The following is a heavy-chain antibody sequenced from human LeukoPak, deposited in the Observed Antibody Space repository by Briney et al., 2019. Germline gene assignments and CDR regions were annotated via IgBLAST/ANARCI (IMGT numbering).Heavy chain of an antibody. D-gene: IGHD6-13*01. CDR2: IYHSGST. V-gene: IGHV4-38-2*02. Sequence: PSETLSLTCTVSGYSISSGYYWGWIRQPLGKGLEWIGSIYHSGSTYYNPSLKSRVTISVDTSKNQFSLKLSSVTAADTAVYYCARRLKRIAAAGTGGTSGYYYYYMDVWGKGTTVTVSS. J-gene: IGHJ6*03. CDR3: ARRLKRIAAAGTGGTSGYYYYYMDV. CDR1: GYSISSGYY.